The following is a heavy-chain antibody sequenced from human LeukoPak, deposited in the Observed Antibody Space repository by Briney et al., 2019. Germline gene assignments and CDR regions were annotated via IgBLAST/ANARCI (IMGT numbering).Heavy chain of an antibody. Sequence: SQTLSLTCTVSGGSITSGGYYWSWIRRPPGKGLEWIAYIYHSGNVYESANTFYNPSLKSRVHISIDTSKNQFFLNLDSVTAADTAVYYCARDLLGWSNAFDIWGQGTMVTVSS. J-gene: IGHJ3*02. V-gene: IGHV4-30-2*01. CDR1: GGSITSGGYY. CDR3: ARDLLGWSNAFDI. D-gene: IGHD3/OR15-3a*01. CDR2: IYHSGNVYESANT.